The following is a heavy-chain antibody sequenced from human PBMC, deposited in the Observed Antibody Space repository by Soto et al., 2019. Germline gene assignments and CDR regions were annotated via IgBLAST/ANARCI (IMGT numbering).Heavy chain of an antibody. CDR3: ARDNCYYDF. CDR2: ISTTSGNT. D-gene: IGHD2-15*01. Sequence: QIQMVKSGAEVQHPGAAVKISCNTSGYTFSSYSINWVRQAPGQGLEWMAWISTTSGNTHYAERVQGRVTVTLDKSARTAFMEMWGLTSDDTAVYFCARDNCYYDFWGQGTLVTVSS. V-gene: IGHV1-18*01. CDR1: GYTFSSYS. J-gene: IGHJ4*02.